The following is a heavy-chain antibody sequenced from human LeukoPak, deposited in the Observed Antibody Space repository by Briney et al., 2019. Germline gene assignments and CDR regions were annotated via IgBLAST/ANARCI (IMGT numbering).Heavy chain of an antibody. CDR2: ISSSGSTI. J-gene: IGHJ4*02. CDR1: GFTFSGYE. V-gene: IGHV3-48*03. Sequence: GGSLRLSCAASGFTFSGYEMNWVRQAPGKGLEWVSYISSSGSTIYYADSVKGRFTISRDNAKNSLYLQMNSLRAEDTGVYYCARDLRVGAINFDYWGQGTLVTVSS. D-gene: IGHD1-26*01. CDR3: ARDLRVGAINFDY.